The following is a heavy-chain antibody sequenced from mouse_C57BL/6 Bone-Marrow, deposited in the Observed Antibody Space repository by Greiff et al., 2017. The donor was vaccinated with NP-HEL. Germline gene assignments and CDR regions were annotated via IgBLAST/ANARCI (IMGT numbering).Heavy chain of an antibody. CDR1: GYTFTSYT. Sequence: VQVVESGAELARPGASVKMSCKASGYTFTSYTMHWVKQRPGQGLEWIGYINSSSGYTKYNQKFKDKATLTADKSSSTAYMQLSSLTSEDSAVYYCARWNWFFDDWGQGTTLTVSS. CDR3: ARWNWFFDD. CDR2: INSSSGYT. D-gene: IGHD4-1*01. V-gene: IGHV1-4*01. J-gene: IGHJ2*01.